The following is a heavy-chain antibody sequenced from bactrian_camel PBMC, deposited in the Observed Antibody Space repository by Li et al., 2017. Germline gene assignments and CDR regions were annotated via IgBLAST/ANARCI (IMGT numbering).Heavy chain of an antibody. D-gene: IGHD6*01. CDR1: GFTFSSYD. J-gene: IGHJ6*01. CDR3: AADGGNWWDFPY. Sequence: VQLVESGGGLVQPGGSLRLSCAASGFTFSSYDMSWVRQAPGKGLEWVSAIDSGGGTTYYADSVKGRFTISRDNPKNTLYLQMNSLKPEDTAMYYCAADGGNWWDFPYWGQGTQVTVS. CDR2: IDSGGGTT. V-gene: IGHV3S40*01.